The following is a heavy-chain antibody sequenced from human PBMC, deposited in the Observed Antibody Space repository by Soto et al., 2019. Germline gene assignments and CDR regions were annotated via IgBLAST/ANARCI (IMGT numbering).Heavy chain of an antibody. CDR1: GFTFGSYW. J-gene: IGHJ4*01. D-gene: IGHD3-10*01. V-gene: IGHV3-7*01. CDR3: ARAAGYGSGTSVNHYVDY. Sequence: EVQLEESGGGLVQPGGSLRLSCAASGFTFGSYWMSWVRQAPGKGLEWLATIKWDASEKKYVDSVKGRFTMSRDNAKNSLYLQMDSLRVEDTAVYYCARAAGYGSGTSVNHYVDYWGHGTLVTVSS. CDR2: IKWDASEK.